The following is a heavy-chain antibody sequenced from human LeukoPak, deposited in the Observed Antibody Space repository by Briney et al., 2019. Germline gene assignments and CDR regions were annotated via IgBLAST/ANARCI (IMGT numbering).Heavy chain of an antibody. J-gene: IGHJ5*02. CDR1: GGSISSGGYY. V-gene: IGHV4-31*03. CDR2: NYYSGST. Sequence: SETLSLTCTVSGGSISSGGYYWSWLRQHPGQGLEWIVYNYYSGSTYYNPSLKSRVTISVDTSKNQFSLKLSSVTAADTAVYYCARTQYYDFWSGYPLSNWFDPWGQGTLVTVSS. D-gene: IGHD3-3*01. CDR3: ARTQYYDFWSGYPLSNWFDP.